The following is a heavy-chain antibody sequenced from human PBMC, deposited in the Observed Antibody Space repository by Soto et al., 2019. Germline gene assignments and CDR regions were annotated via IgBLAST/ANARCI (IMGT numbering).Heavy chain of an antibody. Sequence: QLVQSGAEVKKPGSSVKVSCKASGGDFLSYTISWVRQAPGQGPEWMGTIIPILDVAKNAQKFQGRVAITADKATSTVYMELRSLRSDDTVVYYCAQMWFGELWHGMDVWGQGTTITVSS. CDR1: GGDFLSYT. D-gene: IGHD3-10*01. CDR3: AQMWFGELWHGMDV. V-gene: IGHV1-69*02. J-gene: IGHJ6*02. CDR2: IIPILDVA.